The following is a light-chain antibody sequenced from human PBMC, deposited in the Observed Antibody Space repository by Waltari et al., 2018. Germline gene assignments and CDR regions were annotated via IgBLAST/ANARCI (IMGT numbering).Light chain of an antibody. J-gene: IGLJ2*01. CDR1: SSNIGAGYD. V-gene: IGLV1-40*01. CDR3: QSYASSLSGSRV. CDR2: GKG. Sequence: QSVLTQPPSVSGAPGQRVTISCTGSSSNIGAGYDVHWYQHPPGTAPKLLMYGKGNRPAGVPDPFPGSKSGTAAARAITGLQAEDEADYYCQSYASSLSGSRVFGGGTKLTVL.